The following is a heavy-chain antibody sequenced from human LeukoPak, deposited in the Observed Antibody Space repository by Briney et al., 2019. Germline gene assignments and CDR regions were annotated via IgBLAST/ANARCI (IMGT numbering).Heavy chain of an antibody. CDR2: INHSGST. J-gene: IGHJ4*02. Sequence: SETLSLTCAVYGGSFSGYYWSWIRQPPGKGLEWIGEINHSGSTNYNPSLKSRVTISVDTSKNQFSLKLSSVTAADTAVYYCXXGLGGYYYGYYFDYWGQGTLVTVSS. CDR3: XXGLGGYYYGYYFDY. D-gene: IGHD3-22*01. CDR1: GGSFSGYY. V-gene: IGHV4-34*01.